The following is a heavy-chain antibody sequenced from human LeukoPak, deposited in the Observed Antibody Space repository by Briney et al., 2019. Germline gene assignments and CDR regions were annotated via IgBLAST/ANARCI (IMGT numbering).Heavy chain of an antibody. CDR2: IWYDGSNK. CDR1: GFTFSSHG. Sequence: GGSLRLSCAASGFTFSSHGVHWVRQAPGKGLEWVAVIWYDGSNKYYADSVKGRFTISRDSSKNTLYLQMNSLRAEDTAVYYCARDLAFYLDYWGQGTLVTVSS. CDR3: ARDLAFYLDY. D-gene: IGHD3-16*01. V-gene: IGHV3-33*01. J-gene: IGHJ4*02.